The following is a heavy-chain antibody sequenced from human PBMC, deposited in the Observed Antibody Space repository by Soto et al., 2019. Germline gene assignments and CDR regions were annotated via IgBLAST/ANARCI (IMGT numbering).Heavy chain of an antibody. CDR3: ARNFAGHYAMDV. Sequence: QVTLKESGPVLVKPTETLTLTCTVSGFSLSNTRLGVSWIRQPPGKALEWLAHIFSNNEKSFNTSLKNRLTIAQNNSKSQVVLTMNNMDPVDTATYYCARNFAGHYAMDVWGQGTTVTVSS. J-gene: IGHJ6*02. CDR1: GFSLSNTRLG. CDR2: IFSNNEK. V-gene: IGHV2-26*01.